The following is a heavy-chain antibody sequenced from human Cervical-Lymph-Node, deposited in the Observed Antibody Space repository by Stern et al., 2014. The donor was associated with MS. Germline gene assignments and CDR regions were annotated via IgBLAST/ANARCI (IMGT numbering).Heavy chain of an antibody. Sequence: EVQLVQSGAEVKKPGESLKISCKGSGYSFTANWIAWVRQMPGKGLEWMVIHFPGYSEPEYSPSFQGQVTISADKSISTAYLHWSSLKASDTAMYYCARDYGDYAFDYWGQGTLVTVSS. CDR1: GYSFTANW. D-gene: IGHD4-17*01. J-gene: IGHJ4*02. CDR3: ARDYGDYAFDY. V-gene: IGHV5-51*01. CDR2: HFPGYSEP.